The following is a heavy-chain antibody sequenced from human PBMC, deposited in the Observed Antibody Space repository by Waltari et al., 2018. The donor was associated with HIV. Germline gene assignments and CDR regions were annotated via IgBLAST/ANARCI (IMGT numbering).Heavy chain of an antibody. CDR2: ISSSGNFK. D-gene: IGHD6-6*01. J-gene: IGHJ5*02. CDR1: GFIFNSYS. Sequence: QLVESGGGPVKPGESLRLSCVTSGFIFNSYSMNWVRQAPGKGPEWVSSISSSGNFKHYADSVKGRFTISRDNAENSLYLQMNGLRAEDTAIYYCARDSRGSTWSLNWFDPWGQGTLVTVSS. CDR3: ARDSRGSTWSLNWFDP. V-gene: IGHV3-21*02.